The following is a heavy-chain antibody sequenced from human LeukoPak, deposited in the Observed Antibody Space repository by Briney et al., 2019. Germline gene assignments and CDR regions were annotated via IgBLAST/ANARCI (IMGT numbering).Heavy chain of an antibody. Sequence: GASVKVSCKASGYTFTSYYMHWVRQAPGQGLEWMGGIIPIFGTANYAQKFQGRVTITADTSTSTAYMELRSLRSDDTAVYYCARVRGGSYDDYWGQGTLVTVSS. V-gene: IGHV1-69*06. CDR3: ARVRGGSYDDY. D-gene: IGHD1-26*01. CDR1: GYTFTSYY. J-gene: IGHJ4*02. CDR2: IIPIFGTA.